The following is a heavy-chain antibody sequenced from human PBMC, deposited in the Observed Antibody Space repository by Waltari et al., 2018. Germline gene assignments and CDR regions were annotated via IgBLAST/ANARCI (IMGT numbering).Heavy chain of an antibody. CDR2: MFYSGTT. V-gene: IGHV4-39*01. CDR3: ARQEYYYVKGYFDL. D-gene: IGHD3-10*01. J-gene: IGHJ2*01. CDR1: GGSIISAASY. Sequence: QLQLQESGPGLVKPSETLSLTCVVSGGSIISAASYWGWVRQPPGQGLEFSWSMFYSGTTSYHPSVKNRVPRSVDTSQNQFSPRRSSVTAADTAVYYCARQEYYYVKGYFDLWGRGTLVTVSS.